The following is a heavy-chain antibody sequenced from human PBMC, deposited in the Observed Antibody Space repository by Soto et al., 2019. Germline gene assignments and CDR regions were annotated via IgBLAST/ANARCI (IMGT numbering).Heavy chain of an antibody. CDR3: VEGWHDF. J-gene: IGHJ4*02. CDR1: GFMFSSAW. Sequence: EVQVVESGGDLVEPGGSLRLSCETSGFMFSSAWMSWVRQAPGKGLEWVARIKSKKDGGARDYAAPVNGRFSISRDDSKSTVYQQMYSLRAEDTALYYCVEGWHDFWGQGTLVTVSS. V-gene: IGHV3-15*01. CDR2: IKSKKDGGAR.